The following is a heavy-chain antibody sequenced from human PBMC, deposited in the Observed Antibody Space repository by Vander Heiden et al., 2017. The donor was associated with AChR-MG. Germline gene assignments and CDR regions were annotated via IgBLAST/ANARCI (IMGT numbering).Heavy chain of an antibody. J-gene: IGHJ4*02. Sequence: EVQLLESGGGLVQPGGSLRLPCAASGFTFSSFAIGWVRQAPGKGLEWVSAISGSGGSTYYADSVKGRFTISRDNAKNTLYLQMNSLRVEDTAVYYCAKGADIVLREYAKPGYFDYWGQGTLVTVSS. CDR1: GFTFSSFA. CDR2: ISGSGGST. D-gene: IGHD2-8*01. CDR3: AKGADIVLREYAKPGYFDY. V-gene: IGHV3-23*01.